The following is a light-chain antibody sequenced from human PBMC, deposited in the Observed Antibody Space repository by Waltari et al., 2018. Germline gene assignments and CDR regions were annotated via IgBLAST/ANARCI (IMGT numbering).Light chain of an antibody. CDR3: QQSYVVPPA. V-gene: IGKV1-39*01. CDR2: GAS. Sequence: DIQMTQSPSSLSAFVGDRLTITCRASETMSNYLNWYQQRPGKAPKLLIYGASSLQSGVPSRFSGSGSGTDFTLTISSLQPEDSATYYCQQSYVVPPAFGQGTKVEIK. CDR1: ETMSNY. J-gene: IGKJ1*01.